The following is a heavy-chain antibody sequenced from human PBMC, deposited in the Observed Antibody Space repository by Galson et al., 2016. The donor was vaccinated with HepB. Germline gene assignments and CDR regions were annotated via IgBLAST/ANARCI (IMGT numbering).Heavy chain of an antibody. CDR3: ARERKDNGWYYLYY. Sequence: SETLSLTCSVSGDSIRTSSYFWFWIRQPPGKGLEFIGSIYYTGSTNYNSALQSRLLISVDTSRNQFSLRLTSVTAAGTAIYYCARERKDNGWYYLYYWGQGTPLTVSS. CDR1: GDSIRTSSYF. V-gene: IGHV4-39*02. CDR2: IYYTGST. J-gene: IGHJ4*02. D-gene: IGHD6-19*01.